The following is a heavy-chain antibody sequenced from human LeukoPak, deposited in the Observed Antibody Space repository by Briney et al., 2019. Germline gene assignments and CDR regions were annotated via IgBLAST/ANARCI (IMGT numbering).Heavy chain of an antibody. CDR3: ARSSMVDANDALDI. J-gene: IGHJ3*02. V-gene: IGHV3-21*01. Sequence: GGSLRLSCAASGFTFSSYSMNWVRQAPGKGLEWVSSISKNSGYMYYIDSVKGRFTISRDNAKNSMYLQMNSLRAEDTAVYYCARSSMVDANDALDIWGQGTMVTVSS. CDR1: GFTFSSYS. D-gene: IGHD2-15*01. CDR2: ISKNSGYM.